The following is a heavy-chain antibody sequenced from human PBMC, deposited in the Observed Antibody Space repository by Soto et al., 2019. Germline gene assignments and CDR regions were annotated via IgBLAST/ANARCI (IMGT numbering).Heavy chain of an antibody. D-gene: IGHD3-22*01. V-gene: IGHV4-30-4*01. Sequence: SETLSLTCTVSGGSISSGDYYWSWIRQPPGKGLEWIGYIYYSGSTYYNPSLKSRVTISVDTSKNQFSLKLSSVTAADTAVYYCASLYYYDSSGSDYWGQGTLVTVSS. CDR2: IYYSGST. J-gene: IGHJ4*02. CDR1: GGSISSGDYY. CDR3: ASLYYYDSSGSDY.